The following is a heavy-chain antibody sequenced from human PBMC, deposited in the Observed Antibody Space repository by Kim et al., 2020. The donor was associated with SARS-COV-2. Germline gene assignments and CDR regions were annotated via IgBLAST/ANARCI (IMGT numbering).Heavy chain of an antibody. CDR1: GGSVSSGSYY. Sequence: SETLSLTCTVSGGSVSSGSYYWSWIRQPPGKGLEWIGYIYYSGSTNYNPSLKSRATISVDTSKNQFSLKLSSVTAADTAVYYCARAESAAMVWFDPWGQGTLVTVSS. D-gene: IGHD2-2*01. V-gene: IGHV4-61*01. CDR3: ARAESAAMVWFDP. J-gene: IGHJ5*02. CDR2: IYYSGST.